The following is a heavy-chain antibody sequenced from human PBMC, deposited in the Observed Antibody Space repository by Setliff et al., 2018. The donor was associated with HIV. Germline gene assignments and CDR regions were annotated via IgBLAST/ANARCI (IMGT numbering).Heavy chain of an antibody. CDR3: AREGLAYCGGDCSTGAFDI. D-gene: IGHD2-21*02. Sequence: ASVKVSCKTSGYIFIRYYIFWVRQAPGQGLEWMGNINPHTGVTKYAEKFQGRVTMTRDTSINTIYMELSRLRSDDTAVYYCAREGLAYCGGDCSTGAFDIWGQGTMVTVSS. CDR1: GYIFIRYY. CDR2: INPHTGVT. V-gene: IGHV1-2*02. J-gene: IGHJ3*02.